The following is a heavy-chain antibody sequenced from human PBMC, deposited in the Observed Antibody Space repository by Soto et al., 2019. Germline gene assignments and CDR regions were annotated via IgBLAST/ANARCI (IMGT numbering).Heavy chain of an antibody. J-gene: IGHJ5*02. Sequence: SETLSLTCAVSSDSISSSNWWSWVRQPPGKGLEWIGEVFPTGNTNYNPSLMSRVTISLDKSKNHFSLNLSSVTAADTAIYYCARRPTAELPSNWFDPWGQGILVTVSS. V-gene: IGHV4-4*02. CDR3: ARRPTAELPSNWFDP. CDR1: SDSISSSNW. D-gene: IGHD2-15*01. CDR2: VFPTGNT.